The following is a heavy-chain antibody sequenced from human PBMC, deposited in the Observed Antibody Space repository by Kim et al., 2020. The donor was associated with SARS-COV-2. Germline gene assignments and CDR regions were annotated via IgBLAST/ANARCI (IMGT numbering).Heavy chain of an antibody. CDR3: AKAGGEDIVVVVAEYYFDY. D-gene: IGHD2-15*01. V-gene: IGHV3-23*01. J-gene: IGHJ4*02. Sequence: GRFTISRDNSKNTLYLQMNSLRAEDTAVYYCAKAGGEDIVVVVAEYYFDYWGQGTLVTVSS.